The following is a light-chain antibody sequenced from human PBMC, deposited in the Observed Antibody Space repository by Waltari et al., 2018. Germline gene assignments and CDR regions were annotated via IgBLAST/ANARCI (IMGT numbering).Light chain of an antibody. CDR2: HDS. Sequence: SYELTQPPSVSVSPGQTASITCSGDKLGDKHACWYQQKPGQSPVLVIYHDSKRPSGIPGRFSGSNSGNTATLTISGTQAMDEAAYYCQAWDSSTAVFGTGTKVTVL. V-gene: IGLV3-1*01. J-gene: IGLJ1*01. CDR3: QAWDSSTAV. CDR1: KLGDKH.